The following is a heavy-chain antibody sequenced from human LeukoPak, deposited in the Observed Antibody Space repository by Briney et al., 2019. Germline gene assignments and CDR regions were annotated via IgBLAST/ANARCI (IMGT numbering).Heavy chain of an antibody. CDR2: VTDSGGGT. CDR1: GFTFSNYA. J-gene: IGHJ4*02. Sequence: GGSLRLSCAASGFTFSNYAMSWVRQAPGKGLEWVSSVTDSGGGTYYADSVRGRFTISRDHSKNTLSLQMNSLRVDDTAVYYCAQIVGLSTGFAYWGQGALVSVSS. V-gene: IGHV3-23*01. CDR3: AQIVGLSTGFAY. D-gene: IGHD1-26*01.